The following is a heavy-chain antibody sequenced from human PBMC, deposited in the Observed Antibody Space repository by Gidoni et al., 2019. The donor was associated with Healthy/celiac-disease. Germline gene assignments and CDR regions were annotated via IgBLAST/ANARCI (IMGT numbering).Heavy chain of an antibody. J-gene: IGHJ5*02. Sequence: QVQLQESGPGLVQPSQTLSLTCPVSGCSISSGSYYWSWIRQPAGKGLEWIGRIYTSGSTNYNPSLKSRVTISVDTSKNQFSLKLSSVTAADTAVYYCARWGPGQSAGFDPWGQGTLVTVSS. CDR1: GCSISSGSYY. V-gene: IGHV4-61*02. D-gene: IGHD2-2*01. CDR3: ARWGPGQSAGFDP. CDR2: IYTSGST.